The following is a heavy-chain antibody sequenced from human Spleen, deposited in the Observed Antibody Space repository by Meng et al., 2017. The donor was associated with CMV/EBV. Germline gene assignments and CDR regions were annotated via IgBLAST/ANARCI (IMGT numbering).Heavy chain of an antibody. CDR1: GGSSGSRNW. CDR3: AKRPDLVGAPSGIEH. D-gene: IGHD1-26*01. Sequence: SGGSSGSRNWWNCVRHPPGKGLGWIGEIYHGVNTNYKSSLKSRVTISVDRSKNQFSLKLRSVTAADTAVYYCAKRPDLVGAPSGIEHWGQGTLVTVSS. CDR2: IYHGVNT. V-gene: IGHV4-4*02. J-gene: IGHJ4*02.